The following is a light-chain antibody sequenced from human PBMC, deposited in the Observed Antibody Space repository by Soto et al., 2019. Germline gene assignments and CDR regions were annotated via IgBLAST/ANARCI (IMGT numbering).Light chain of an antibody. CDR1: SSDVGRYDY. J-gene: IGLJ2*01. CDR3: SSYTSGSTLVV. V-gene: IGLV2-14*01. Sequence: QSALTQPASVSGSPGQSITISCTRTSSDVGRYDYVSWYQQHPGKAPKLMIYDVSNRPSGVSNRFSGSKSGNTASLTISGLQAEDEADYYCSSYTSGSTLVVFGGGTQLTVL. CDR2: DVS.